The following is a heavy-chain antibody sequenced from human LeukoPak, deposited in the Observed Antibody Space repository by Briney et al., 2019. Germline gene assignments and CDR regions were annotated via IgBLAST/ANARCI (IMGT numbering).Heavy chain of an antibody. CDR3: ARATISVAYAFDI. D-gene: IGHD6-19*01. V-gene: IGHV3-23*01. Sequence: GGSLRLSCAASGFIFSTYAMSWVRQAPGKGLEWVSVISRSDDSTYYADSVKGRFTISRENAKNSLYLQMNSLRAEDTAVYYCARATISVAYAFDIWGQGTMVTVSS. CDR1: GFIFSTYA. CDR2: ISRSDDST. J-gene: IGHJ3*02.